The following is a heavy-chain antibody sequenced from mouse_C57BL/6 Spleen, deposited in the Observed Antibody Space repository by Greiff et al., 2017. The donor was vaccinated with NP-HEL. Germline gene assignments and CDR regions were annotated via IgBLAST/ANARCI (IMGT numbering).Heavy chain of an antibody. CDR2: IWGVGST. Sequence: VQLVESGPGLVAPSQSLSITCTVSGFSLTSYGVDWVRQSPGKGLEWLGVIWGVGSTNYNSALKSRLSISKDNSKSQVFLKMNSLQTDDPAMYYCASYYYVSRHWGQGTLVTVSA. CDR3: ASYYYVSRH. J-gene: IGHJ3*01. V-gene: IGHV2-6*01. D-gene: IGHD1-1*01. CDR1: GFSLTSYG.